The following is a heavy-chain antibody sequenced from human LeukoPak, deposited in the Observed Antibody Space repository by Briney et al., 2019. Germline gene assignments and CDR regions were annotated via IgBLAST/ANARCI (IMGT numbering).Heavy chain of an antibody. V-gene: IGHV3-21*04. CDR1: GFTFSSYS. CDR2: ISSSSSYI. CDR3: AKHSSSWSQNAFDI. Sequence: GGSLRLSCAASGFTFSSYSMNWVRQAPGKGLEWVSSISSSSSYIYYADSVKGRFTISRDNAKNSLYLQMNSLRAEDTAVYYCAKHSSSWSQNAFDIWGQGTMVTVSS. D-gene: IGHD6-13*01. J-gene: IGHJ3*02.